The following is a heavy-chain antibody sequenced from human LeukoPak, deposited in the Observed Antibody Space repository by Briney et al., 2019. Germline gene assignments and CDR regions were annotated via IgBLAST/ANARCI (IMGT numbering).Heavy chain of an antibody. Sequence: GGSLRLSCAASGFTFSDYYMSWIRQAPGKGLEWVSYISSSGSTIYYADSVKGRFTISGDNAKNSLYLQMYSLRAEDTAVYYCASDFGYCSSTSCPPVLDYWGQGTLVTVSS. CDR3: ASDFGYCSSTSCPPVLDY. V-gene: IGHV3-11*01. CDR2: ISSSGSTI. CDR1: GFTFSDYY. J-gene: IGHJ4*02. D-gene: IGHD2-2*03.